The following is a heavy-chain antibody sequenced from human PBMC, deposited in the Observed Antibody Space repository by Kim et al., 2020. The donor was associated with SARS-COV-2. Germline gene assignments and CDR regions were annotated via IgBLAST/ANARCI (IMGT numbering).Heavy chain of an antibody. V-gene: IGHV3-66*01. J-gene: IGHJ6*03. CDR3: ARDQYSSSWYVYYYYMDV. D-gene: IGHD6-13*01. CDR1: GFTVSSNY. Sequence: GGSLRLSCAASGFTVSSNYMSWVRQAPGKGLEWVSVIYSGGSTYYADSVKGRFTISRDNSKNTLYLQMNSLRAEDTAVYYCARDQYSSSWYVYYYYMDVWGKGTTVTVSS. CDR2: IYSGGST.